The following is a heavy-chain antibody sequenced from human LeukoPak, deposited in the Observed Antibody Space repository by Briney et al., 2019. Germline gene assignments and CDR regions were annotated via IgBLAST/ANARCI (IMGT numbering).Heavy chain of an antibody. CDR3: ARDARVAAAVYWYFDL. CDR2: IYHSGST. D-gene: IGHD6-13*01. Sequence: SETLSLTCTVSGYSISSGYYWGWIRQPPGKGLEWIGSIYHSGSTYYNPSLKSRVTISVDTSKNQFSLKLSSVTAADTAVYYCARDARVAAAVYWYFDLWGRGTLVTVSS. V-gene: IGHV4-38-2*02. J-gene: IGHJ2*01. CDR1: GYSISSGYY.